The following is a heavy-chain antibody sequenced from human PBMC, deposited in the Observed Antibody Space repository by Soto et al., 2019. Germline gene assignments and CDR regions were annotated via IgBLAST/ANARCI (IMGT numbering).Heavy chain of an antibody. V-gene: IGHV1-69*04. D-gene: IGHD1-20*01. J-gene: IGHJ5*02. CDR2: IIPILGIA. Sequence: SVKVSCKASGGTFSIYTISWVRQAPGKGLEWMGRIIPILGIANYAQKFQGRVTITADKSTSTAYMELSSLRSEDTAVYYCAREMDGITGTADGNWFDPWGQGTLVTVSS. CDR1: GGTFSIYT. CDR3: AREMDGITGTADGNWFDP.